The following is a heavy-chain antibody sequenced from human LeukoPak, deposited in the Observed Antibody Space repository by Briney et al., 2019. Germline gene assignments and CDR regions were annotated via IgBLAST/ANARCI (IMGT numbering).Heavy chain of an antibody. J-gene: IGHJ1*01. CDR3: ARDESTSILWW. CDR2: INPSGGST. D-gene: IGHD2-21*01. V-gene: IGHV1-46*01. CDR1: GYTFINYY. Sequence: ASVKVSCKASGYTFINYYMHWVRQTPGQGLEWMGIINPSGGSTSYAQKFQGRVTMTRDTSTSTVYMELSSLRSEDTAVYYCARDESTSILWWWGQGTLVTVSS.